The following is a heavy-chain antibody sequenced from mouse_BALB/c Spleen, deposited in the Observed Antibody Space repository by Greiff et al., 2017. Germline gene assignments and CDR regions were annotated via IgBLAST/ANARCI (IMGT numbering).Heavy chain of an antibody. D-gene: IGHD2-3*01. J-gene: IGHJ4*01. V-gene: IGHV5-6-5*01. Sequence: EVKLMESGGGLVKPGGSLKLSCAASGFTFSSYAMSWVRQTPEKRLEWVASISSGGSTYYPDSVKGRFTISRDNARNILYLQMSSLRSEDTAMYYCARRAYDGYDAMDYWGQGTSVTVSS. CDR2: ISSGGST. CDR3: ARRAYDGYDAMDY. CDR1: GFTFSSYA.